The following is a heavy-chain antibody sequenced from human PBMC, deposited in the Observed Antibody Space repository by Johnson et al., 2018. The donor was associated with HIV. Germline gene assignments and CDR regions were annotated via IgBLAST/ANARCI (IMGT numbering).Heavy chain of an antibody. CDR1: GFTFDDYA. CDR2: ISWNSGSI. Sequence: VQLVESGGGVVQPGRSLRLSCAASGFTFDDYAMHWVRQAPGKGLEWVSGISWNSGSIDYADSVKGRFTISRDNAKNSLYLQLTSLRAEDTAVYYCAKNKYSSGWYDAFDIWGQGTVVTVSS. V-gene: IGHV3-9*01. CDR3: AKNKYSSGWYDAFDI. D-gene: IGHD6-19*01. J-gene: IGHJ3*02.